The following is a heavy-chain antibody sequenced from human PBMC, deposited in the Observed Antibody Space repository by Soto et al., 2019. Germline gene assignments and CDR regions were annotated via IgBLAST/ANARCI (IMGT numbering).Heavy chain of an antibody. D-gene: IGHD1-26*01. Sequence: GASVKVSCKASGFTFADSAVQWVRQARGQSLEWMGRILVDSHNTKSAQKFTERVTISWDVSTSTAFMEPRSLRSEDTAVYYCATANNTSPFDYWGQGTLVTVSS. V-gene: IGHV1-58*01. J-gene: IGHJ4*02. CDR3: ATANNTSPFDY. CDR1: GFTFADSA. CDR2: ILVDSHNT.